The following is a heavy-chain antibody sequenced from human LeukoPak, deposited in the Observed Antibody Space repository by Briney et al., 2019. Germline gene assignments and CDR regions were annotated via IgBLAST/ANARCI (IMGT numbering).Heavy chain of an antibody. Sequence: PGGSLRLSCAASGFTFSRYPMIWVRQAPGKGRECISYMSGGGDAIHYADSVKGRFTFSRDNATNSLYLQMNSLRAEDTAVYYCARVWGDYSNTDYWGQGTLVTVSS. V-gene: IGHV3-48*01. CDR3: ARVWGDYSNTDY. CDR1: GFTFSRYP. J-gene: IGHJ4*02. CDR2: MSGGGDAI. D-gene: IGHD4-11*01.